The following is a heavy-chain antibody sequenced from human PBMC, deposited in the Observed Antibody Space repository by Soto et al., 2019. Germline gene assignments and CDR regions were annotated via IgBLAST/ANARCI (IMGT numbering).Heavy chain of an antibody. J-gene: IGHJ4*02. CDR1: GGTFSTHA. V-gene: IGHV1-69*06. CDR2: INPIFGTT. Sequence: QEQLVQSGAEVKKPGSSVKVSCKASGGTFSTHAITWVRQAPGQGLEWMGGINPIFGTTNYAQKFQGRLTITADKSTTTAYMELSSLRSDDSAVYYCARSYSFRGVISPTFDYWGQGTLVTVSS. D-gene: IGHD3-16*02. CDR3: ARSYSFRGVISPTFDY.